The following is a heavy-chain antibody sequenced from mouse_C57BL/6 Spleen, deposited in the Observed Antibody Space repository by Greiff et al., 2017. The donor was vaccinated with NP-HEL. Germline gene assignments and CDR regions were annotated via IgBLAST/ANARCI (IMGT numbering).Heavy chain of an antibody. J-gene: IGHJ1*03. V-gene: IGHV1-53*01. CDR3: ARVEGYGYDESYWYFDV. CDR1: GYTFTSYW. D-gene: IGHD2-2*01. CDR2: INPSNGGT. Sequence: QVQLQQPGTELVKPGASVKLSCKASGYTFTSYWMHWVKQRPGQGLEWIGNINPSNGGTNYNEKFKSKATLTVDTSSSTAYMQLSSLTSEDSAVDYCARVEGYGYDESYWYFDVWGTGTTVTVSS.